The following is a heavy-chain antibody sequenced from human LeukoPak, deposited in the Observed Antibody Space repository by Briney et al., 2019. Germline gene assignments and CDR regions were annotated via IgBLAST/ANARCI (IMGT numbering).Heavy chain of an antibody. Sequence: GGSLRLSCAASGFTFSSYAMSWVRQAPGKGLEWVSAISGSGGSTYYADSVKGRFTISRDNSKNTLYLQMNSLRAEDTAVYYCAKVDRGDSSGYYRLPIDYWGQGTLVTVSS. CDR1: GFTFSSYA. D-gene: IGHD3-22*01. CDR2: ISGSGGST. CDR3: AKVDRGDSSGYYRLPIDY. V-gene: IGHV3-23*01. J-gene: IGHJ4*02.